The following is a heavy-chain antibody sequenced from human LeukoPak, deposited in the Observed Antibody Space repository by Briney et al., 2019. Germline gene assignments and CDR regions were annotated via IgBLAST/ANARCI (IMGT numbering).Heavy chain of an antibody. V-gene: IGHV4-59*01. Sequence: SETLSLTCTVSGGSISSYYWSWIRQPPGKGLEWIGYIYYSGSTNYNPSLKSRVTISVDTSKNQFSLKLSSVTAADTAVYYCARVSGSLLASWGQGTLVTVSS. CDR2: IYYSGST. CDR3: ARVSGSLLAS. CDR1: GGSISSYY. J-gene: IGHJ5*02. D-gene: IGHD1-26*01.